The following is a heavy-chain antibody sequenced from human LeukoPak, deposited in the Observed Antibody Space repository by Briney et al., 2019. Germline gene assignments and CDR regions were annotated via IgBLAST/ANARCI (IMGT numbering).Heavy chain of an antibody. CDR1: GGSISSSSSY. CDR2: TYNSWRN. Sequence: SETLSLTCTVSGGSISSSSSYWGWIRQPPGKGLEWIGTTYNSWRNYYNPSLKSRVTISGDTSKNQFSLKVTSVTAAATAVYYCARFSGYIYGYDYWGQGTLVTVSS. J-gene: IGHJ4*02. V-gene: IGHV4-39*01. D-gene: IGHD5-18*01. CDR3: ARFSGYIYGYDY.